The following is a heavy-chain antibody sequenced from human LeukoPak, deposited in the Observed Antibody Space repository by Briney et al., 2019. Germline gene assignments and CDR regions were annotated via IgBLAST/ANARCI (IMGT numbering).Heavy chain of an antibody. J-gene: IGHJ4*02. CDR3: ARVNDCSSTSCSINFDY. CDR2: INHSGST. CDR1: GFTFSSYA. D-gene: IGHD2-2*01. Sequence: GSLRLSCAASGFTFSSYAMSWVRQAPGKGLEWIGEINHSGSTNYNPSLKSRVTISVDTSKNQFSLKLSSVTAADTAVYYCARVNDCSSTSCSINFDYWGQGTLVTVSS. V-gene: IGHV4-34*01.